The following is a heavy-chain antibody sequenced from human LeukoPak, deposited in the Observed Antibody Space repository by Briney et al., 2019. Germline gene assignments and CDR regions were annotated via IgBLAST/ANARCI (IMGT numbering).Heavy chain of an antibody. D-gene: IGHD6-19*01. CDR2: IYYSGST. Sequence: PSETLSLTRTVPGCTISSYYWSWVRPPPGKGLEWIGYIYYSGSTNYNPSLKSRVTISVDTSKNQFSLKLSSVTAADTAVYYCARVVAGSFDYWGQGTLVTVSS. CDR1: GCTISSYY. CDR3: ARVVAGSFDY. V-gene: IGHV4-59*08. J-gene: IGHJ4*02.